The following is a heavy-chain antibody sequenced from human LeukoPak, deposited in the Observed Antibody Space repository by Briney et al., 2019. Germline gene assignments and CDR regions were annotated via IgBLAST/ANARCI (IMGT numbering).Heavy chain of an antibody. Sequence: GGSLRLSCAASTFTFSNYWMSWVRQAPGKGLEWVANIKQDGSEKYYVDSVKGRFTISRDNAKTSLYLQMNSLRAEDTAVYYCAKDFDGPLYFDYWGQGTLVTVSS. CDR3: AKDFDGPLYFDY. CDR2: IKQDGSEK. CDR1: TFTFSNYW. D-gene: IGHD3-9*01. V-gene: IGHV3-7*03. J-gene: IGHJ4*02.